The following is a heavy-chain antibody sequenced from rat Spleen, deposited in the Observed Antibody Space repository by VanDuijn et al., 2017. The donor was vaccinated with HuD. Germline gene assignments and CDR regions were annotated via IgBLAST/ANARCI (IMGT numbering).Heavy chain of an antibody. D-gene: IGHD4-3*01. CDR2: ISTGGGNT. Sequence: EVQLVESGGGLVQPGRSMKLSCAASGFTFSNYDMAWVRQAPTKGLEWVASISTGGGNTYYRDSVKGRFTISRDNAKSTLYLQMDSLRSGDTATYYCVRQDTSGYSNWFAYWGQGTLVTVSS. V-gene: IGHV5-25*01. CDR1: GFTFSNYD. CDR3: VRQDTSGYSNWFAY. J-gene: IGHJ3*01.